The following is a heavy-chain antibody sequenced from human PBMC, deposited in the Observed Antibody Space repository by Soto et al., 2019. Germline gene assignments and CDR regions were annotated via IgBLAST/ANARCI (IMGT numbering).Heavy chain of an antibody. Sequence: PSETLSLTCTVSGDSISRNGYFGTWIRQHPGKGLEWIGYIYYSGSSYYNPSLKSRVIISVDTSKNHFSLNLTAVTAADTAVYYCARGTMLRGPGYYYAMDVWGQGTTVTVSS. CDR1: GDSISRNGYF. CDR2: IYYSGSS. D-gene: IGHD3-10*01. J-gene: IGHJ6*02. CDR3: ARGTMLRGPGYYYAMDV. V-gene: IGHV4-31*03.